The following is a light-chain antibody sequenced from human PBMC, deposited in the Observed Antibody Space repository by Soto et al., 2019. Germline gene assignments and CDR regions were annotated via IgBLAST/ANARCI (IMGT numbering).Light chain of an antibody. Sequence: IQLTQSPSSLSASVGDSVTITCRASQGISRYLAWYRQKPGRAPQLLISAASTLQSGVPSRFSGSGAGTHFTRVISSLQPEDVATYYCQQLNTYPVTFGGGTKVDIK. CDR2: AAS. CDR3: QQLNTYPVT. V-gene: IGKV1-9*01. J-gene: IGKJ4*01. CDR1: QGISRY.